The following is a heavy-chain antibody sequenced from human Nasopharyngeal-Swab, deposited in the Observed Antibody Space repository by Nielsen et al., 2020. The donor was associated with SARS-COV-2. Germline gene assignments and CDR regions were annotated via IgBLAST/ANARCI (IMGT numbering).Heavy chain of an antibody. V-gene: IGHV3-30*04. D-gene: IGHD3-16*01. CDR2: ISYNGRYE. CDR1: GFFFSSYP. CDR3: AREMGGFDM. J-gene: IGHJ3*02. Sequence: GESLKISCAASGFFFSSYPMNWVRQAPGRGLEWVAVISYNGRYEHYADSVKGRFTISTDTSENTVYLQMNSLRAEDTALYYCAREMGGFDMWGQGTMVTVSS.